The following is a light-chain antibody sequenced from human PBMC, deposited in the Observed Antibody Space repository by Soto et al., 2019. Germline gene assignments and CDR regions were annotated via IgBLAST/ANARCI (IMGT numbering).Light chain of an antibody. CDR1: QSVSSN. V-gene: IGKV3-15*01. CDR3: QQYNNWPPWT. Sequence: EIVMTQSPATLSVSPGERATLSCRASQSVSSNLAGYQQKPGQAPSLLMYGASPRATAIPARFRGSGSGTEFTLTISSLQSEDFAVYYCQQYNNWPPWTFGQGTKVEIK. CDR2: GAS. J-gene: IGKJ1*01.